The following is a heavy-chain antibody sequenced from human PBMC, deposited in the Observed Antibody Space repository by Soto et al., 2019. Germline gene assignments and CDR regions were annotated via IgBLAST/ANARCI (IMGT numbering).Heavy chain of an antibody. Sequence: GGSLRLSCAASGVTFGSYSMNWVGQAPGKGLEWVAVISYDGSNKYYADSVKGRFTISRDNSKNTLYLQMNSLRAEDTAVYYCAKERGEWVLRQRGVLGYWGQGTLVTVAS. CDR3: AKERGEWVLRQRGVLGY. CDR2: ISYDGSNK. D-gene: IGHD3-3*01. CDR1: GVTFGSYS. V-gene: IGHV3-30*18. J-gene: IGHJ4*02.